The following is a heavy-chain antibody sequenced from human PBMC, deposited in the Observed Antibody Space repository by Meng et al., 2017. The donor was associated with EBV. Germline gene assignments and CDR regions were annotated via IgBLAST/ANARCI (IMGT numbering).Heavy chain of an antibody. D-gene: IGHD3-3*01. CDR1: VGSFSGYY. V-gene: IGHV4-34*01. J-gene: IGHJ5*02. CDR2: INHSGST. Sequence: QVQLQQWGAGLLKPSVTLFLTCAVFVGSFSGYYWSWIRKPPGKGLEWIGEINHSGSTNYTPSLKSRVTISVDTSKNQFSLKLISVTAADTAVYFCARVSFYDYWSGYSFNWFDPWGQGTLVTVSS. CDR3: ARVSFYDYWSGYSFNWFDP.